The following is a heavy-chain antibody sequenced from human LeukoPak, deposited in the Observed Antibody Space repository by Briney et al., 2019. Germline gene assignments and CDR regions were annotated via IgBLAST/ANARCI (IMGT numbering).Heavy chain of an antibody. V-gene: IGHV1-46*01. J-gene: IGHJ1*01. D-gene: IGHD2-21*01. CDR1: GYTFTSYY. CDR3: AREADCGGQRYMPVRHFQY. CDR2: INPSGGSP. Sequence: ASVKVSCKASGYTFTSYYMHWVRQAPGQGLEWMGIINPSGGSPSYAQKFQGRVTMTRDTSTSTLYMELSSLRSEDTAVYYCAREADCGGQRYMPVRHFQYWGQGTLVTVSS.